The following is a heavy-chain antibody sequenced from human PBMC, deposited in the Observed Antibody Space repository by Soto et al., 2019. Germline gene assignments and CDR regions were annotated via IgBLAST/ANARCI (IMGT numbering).Heavy chain of an antibody. CDR1: GYTFTSYG. J-gene: IGHJ1*01. V-gene: IGHV1-69*13. D-gene: IGHD4-17*01. Sequence: SVKVSCKASGYTFTSYGISWVRQAPGQGLEWMGGIIPIFGTANYAQKFQGRVTITADESTSTAYMELSSLRSEDTAVYYCARTTVTTIAEYFQHWGQGTLVTVSS. CDR3: ARTTVTTIAEYFQH. CDR2: IIPIFGTA.